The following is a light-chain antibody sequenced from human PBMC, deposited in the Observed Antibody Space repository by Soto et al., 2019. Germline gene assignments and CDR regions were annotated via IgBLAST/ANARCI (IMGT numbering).Light chain of an antibody. CDR3: TSFAGINMFV. J-gene: IGLJ1*01. V-gene: IGLV2-8*01. CDR2: EIS. Sequence: QSVLTQPPSASGSLGQSVTISCTGSSSDVGGYNYVSWYQHHPGKVPKLMIYEISNRPSGVPDRFSGSKSGNTASLTVSGLQADDEADYYCTSFAGINMFVFGTGTKLTVL. CDR1: SSDVGGYNY.